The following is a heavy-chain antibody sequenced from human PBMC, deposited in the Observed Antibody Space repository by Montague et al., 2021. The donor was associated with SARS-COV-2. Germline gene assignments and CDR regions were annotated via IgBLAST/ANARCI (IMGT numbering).Heavy chain of an antibody. J-gene: IGHJ3*02. CDR2: IYYSGST. V-gene: IGHV4-59*01. D-gene: IGHD6-19*01. CDR3: ARGSGWMGNAFDI. CDR1: GGSISSYY. Sequence: SETLSLTCTVSGGSISSYYCSWIRQHPGKGLEWIGYIYYSGSTNXNPSLKSRVTISVDTSKNQFSLKLSSVTAADTAVYYCARGSGWMGNAFDIWGQGTMVTVSS.